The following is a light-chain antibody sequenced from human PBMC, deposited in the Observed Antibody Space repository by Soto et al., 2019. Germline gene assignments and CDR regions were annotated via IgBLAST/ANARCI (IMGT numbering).Light chain of an antibody. CDR1: QSVSSSY. V-gene: IGKV3-20*01. Sequence: EIVLTQSPGTLSLSPGERATLSCRASQSVSSSYLAWYQQKPGQAPRLLIYGASSRATGIPDRFSGSGSGTEFTLTISSLQSEDFAVYYCQQYNNWPGTVGQGTKVDIK. CDR2: GAS. CDR3: QQYNNWPGT. J-gene: IGKJ1*01.